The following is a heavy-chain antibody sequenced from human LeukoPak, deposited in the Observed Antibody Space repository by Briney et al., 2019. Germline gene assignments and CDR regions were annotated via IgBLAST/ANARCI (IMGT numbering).Heavy chain of an antibody. CDR3: AKDGAWLRFDD. CDR1: EFTFSSYS. J-gene: IGHJ4*02. CDR2: ISSSSSYI. V-gene: IGHV3-21*04. Sequence: PGGSLRLSCAASEFTFSSYSMNWVRQAPGKGLEWVSSISSSSSYIYYAESVKGRFTISRDDSKNTLYLQMNNLRVEDTAVYYCAKDGAWLRFDDWGQGILVTVSS. D-gene: IGHD5-12*01.